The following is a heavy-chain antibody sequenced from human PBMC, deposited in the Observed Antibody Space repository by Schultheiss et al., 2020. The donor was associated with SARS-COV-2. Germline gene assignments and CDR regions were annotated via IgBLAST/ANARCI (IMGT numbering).Heavy chain of an antibody. V-gene: IGHV3-23*01. Sequence: GESLKISCAASGFTFSSYAMSWVRQAPGKGLEWVSAISGSGGSTYYADSVKGRFTISRDNSKNTVFLEMNSLRAEDTAVYYCEAAAGDDAFDIWGQGTMVTVSS. CDR3: EAAAGDDAFDI. CDR2: ISGSGGST. D-gene: IGHD6-13*01. J-gene: IGHJ3*02. CDR1: GFTFSSYA.